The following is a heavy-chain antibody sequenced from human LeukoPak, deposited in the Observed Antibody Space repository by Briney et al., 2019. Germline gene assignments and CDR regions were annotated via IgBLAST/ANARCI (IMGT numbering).Heavy chain of an antibody. CDR2: INWNGGST. CDR3: VRLGRDGYTYGAAY. D-gene: IGHD5-24*01. J-gene: IGHJ1*01. Sequence: GGSLRLSCAGSGYILDDYGMRWVRQAPGKGLEWVAGINWNGGSTGYAASVKGRCTISRDNAKNALYLEMNSLRVEDTAVYYCVRLGRDGYTYGAAYWGQGALVTVSS. CDR1: GYILDDYG. V-gene: IGHV3-20*04.